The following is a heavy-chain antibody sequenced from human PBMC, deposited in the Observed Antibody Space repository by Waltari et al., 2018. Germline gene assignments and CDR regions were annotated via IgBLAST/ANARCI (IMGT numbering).Heavy chain of an antibody. CDR1: GYSFTTYW. D-gene: IGHD4-17*01. J-gene: IGHJ4*02. CDR2: IYPGDADT. Sequence: EVQLVQSGAEVKKPGESLKISCKGSGYSFTTYWIGWVRQMPGIGLEWMGVIYPGDADTRYSPSFQGHGTISADKSISTAYLQWSSLKASDTAMYYCMRATESYGDYDYWGQGTLVTVSS. CDR3: MRATESYGDYDY. V-gene: IGHV5-51*01.